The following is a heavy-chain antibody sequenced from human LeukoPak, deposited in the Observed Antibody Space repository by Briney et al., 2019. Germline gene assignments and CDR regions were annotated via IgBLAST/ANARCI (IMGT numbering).Heavy chain of an antibody. Sequence: PGGSLRLSCAASGFTFSSYAMHWVRQAPGKGLEWVSYISTWSTTIHYADSVKGRFSISRDNAKNSLYLQMNSLRAEDTAVYYCARNFGYSGYDLDCWGQGSLVIVSS. CDR3: ARNFGYSGYDLDC. D-gene: IGHD5-12*01. V-gene: IGHV3-48*01. CDR1: GFTFSSYA. CDR2: ISTWSTTI. J-gene: IGHJ4*02.